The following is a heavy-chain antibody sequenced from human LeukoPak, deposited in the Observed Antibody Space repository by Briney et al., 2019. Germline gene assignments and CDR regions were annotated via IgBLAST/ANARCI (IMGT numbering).Heavy chain of an antibody. J-gene: IGHJ4*02. CDR2: MNPNSGNT. Sequence: GASVKVSCKASGYTLTSYDINRVRQTTGQGLEWMGWMNPNSGNTGYAQKFQGRVTMTRNTSISTAYMELSSLRSEDTAVYYCARGAGNWNDEGVDYWGQGTLVTVSS. CDR3: ARGAGNWNDEGVDY. D-gene: IGHD1-1*01. CDR1: GYTLTSYD. V-gene: IGHV1-8*01.